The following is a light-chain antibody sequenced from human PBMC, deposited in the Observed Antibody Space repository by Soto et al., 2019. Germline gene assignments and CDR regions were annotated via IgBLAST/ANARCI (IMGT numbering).Light chain of an antibody. CDR3: CLYIGATTYV. V-gene: IGLV2-23*01. CDR1: SGFVGSFSL. CDR2: EGH. Sequence: HSVLAQPASVSGSPGQSVAFSSTGTSGFVGSFSLVSWYQQHPGTAPKVMSSEGHRRPSGVPDRFSGSTSVNSASLTISGLQADDEADYYCCLYIGATTYVFGTGTKVTVL. J-gene: IGLJ1*01.